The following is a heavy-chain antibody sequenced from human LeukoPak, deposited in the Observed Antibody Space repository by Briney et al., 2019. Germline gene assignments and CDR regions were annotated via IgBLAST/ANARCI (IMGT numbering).Heavy chain of an antibody. J-gene: IGHJ4*02. CDR1: GFTVSSNY. CDR2: IYSGGST. Sequence: GGSLRLSCEASGFTVSSNYMSWVRQAPGKGLEWVSVIYSGGSTYYADSVKGRFTISRDNSKNTLYLQMNSLRAEDTAVYYCAREQQLVLGFDYWGQGTLVTVSS. CDR3: AREQQLVLGFDY. V-gene: IGHV3-66*01. D-gene: IGHD6-13*01.